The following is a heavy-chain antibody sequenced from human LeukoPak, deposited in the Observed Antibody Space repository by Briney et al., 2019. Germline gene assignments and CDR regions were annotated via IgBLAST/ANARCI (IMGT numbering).Heavy chain of an antibody. V-gene: IGHV1-2*02. CDR2: INPNSGGT. D-gene: IGHD6-19*01. J-gene: IGHJ5*02. CDR1: GYTFTGYY. Sequence: ASVKVSCKASGYTFTGYYMHWVRQAPGQGLEWMGWINPNSGGTNYAQKFQGRVTMTRDTSISTAYMELSRLRSDDTAVYYCARVGGWKSNWFDPWGQGTLVTVSS. CDR3: ARVGGWKSNWFDP.